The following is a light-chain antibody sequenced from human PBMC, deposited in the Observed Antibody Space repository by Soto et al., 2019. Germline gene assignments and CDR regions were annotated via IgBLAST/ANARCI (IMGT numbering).Light chain of an antibody. V-gene: IGKV3-20*01. CDR3: QQYGSSPLT. J-gene: IGKJ4*01. CDR1: QSVSSSH. Sequence: EILLTQSPGTLSLSPGEIATLSCRASQSVSSSHLAWYQQKPGLAPRLRIYGASSRATGIPDRFSGSGSGTDFTLTISRLEPEDFAVYYCQQYGSSPLTFGGGTKGDI. CDR2: GAS.